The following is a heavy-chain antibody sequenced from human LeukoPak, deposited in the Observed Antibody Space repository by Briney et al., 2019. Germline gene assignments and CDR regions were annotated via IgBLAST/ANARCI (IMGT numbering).Heavy chain of an antibody. D-gene: IGHD1-1*01. V-gene: IGHV3-48*01. CDR1: GFPFSSYS. J-gene: IGHJ4*02. Sequence: GGSLRLSCAASGFPFSSYSINWVRQAPGKGLEWVSYISASGSNIYYLDSVKGRFTVSRDTAMNSLFLQMDRPRAEDTAVYYCVRVKGTYFDFWGQGTLVTVSS. CDR2: ISASGSNI. CDR3: VRVKGTYFDF.